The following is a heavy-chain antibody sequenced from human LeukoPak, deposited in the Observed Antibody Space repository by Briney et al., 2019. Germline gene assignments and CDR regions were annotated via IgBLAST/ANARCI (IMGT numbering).Heavy chain of an antibody. V-gene: IGHV3-30*04. J-gene: IGHJ4*02. D-gene: IGHD2-2*01. Sequence: GRSLRLSCAASGFTFSSHAMHWVRQAPGKGLEWVAVISYDGSNKYYADSVKGRFTISRDNSKNTLYLQMNSLRAEDTAVYYCARGTVVPAAIDFWGQGTLVTVSS. CDR1: GFTFSSHA. CDR3: ARGTVVPAAIDF. CDR2: ISYDGSNK.